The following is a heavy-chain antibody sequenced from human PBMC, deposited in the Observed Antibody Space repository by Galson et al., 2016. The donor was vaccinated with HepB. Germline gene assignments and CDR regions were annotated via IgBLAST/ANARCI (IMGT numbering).Heavy chain of an antibody. J-gene: IGHJ5*02. CDR3: ARDLRGYDILTGYPRAWFDP. Sequence: SVKVSCKASGYTFTTYAMHWVRQAPGQRLEWMGWINAGNGNTKYSQKFQGRVTITRDTSASTAYMDLSSLRSEDTAVYYCARDLRGYDILTGYPRAWFDPWGQGTLVIVSS. CDR1: GYTFTTYA. CDR2: INAGNGNT. D-gene: IGHD3-9*01. V-gene: IGHV1-3*01.